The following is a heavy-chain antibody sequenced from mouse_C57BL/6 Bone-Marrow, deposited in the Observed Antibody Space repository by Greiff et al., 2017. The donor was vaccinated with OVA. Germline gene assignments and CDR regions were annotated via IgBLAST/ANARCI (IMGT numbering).Heavy chain of an antibody. CDR2: IYPRSGNT. CDR1: GYTFTSYG. CDR3: ARWGKDYFHYYAMDY. D-gene: IGHD1-1*02. J-gene: IGHJ4*01. V-gene: IGHV1-81*01. Sequence: QVQLQQSGAELARPGASVKLSCKASGYTFTSYGISWVKQRTGQGLEWIGEIYPRSGNTYYNEKFKGKATLTADKSSSTAYMELRSLTSEDSAVYFCARWGKDYFHYYAMDYWGQGTSVTVSS.